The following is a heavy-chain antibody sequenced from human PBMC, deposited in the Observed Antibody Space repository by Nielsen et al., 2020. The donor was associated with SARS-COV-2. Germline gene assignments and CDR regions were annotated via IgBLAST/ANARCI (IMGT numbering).Heavy chain of an antibody. Sequence: GESLKISCAASGFTFSSYWMHWVRQAPGKGLVWVSRINSDGSSTNYADSLKGRFTISRDNAKNSLYLQMNSLRAEDTAVYYCARGTSEADVFDIWGQGTMVTVSS. CDR3: ARGTSEADVFDI. J-gene: IGHJ3*02. V-gene: IGHV3-74*01. CDR1: GFTFSSYW. CDR2: INSDGSST.